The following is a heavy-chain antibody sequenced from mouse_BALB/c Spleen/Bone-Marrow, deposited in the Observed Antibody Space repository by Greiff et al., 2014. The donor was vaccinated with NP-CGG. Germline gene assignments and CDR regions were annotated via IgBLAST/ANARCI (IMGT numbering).Heavy chain of an antibody. Sequence: EVKVVESGGGLVKPGESLKLSCAASGFTFSSYAMSWVRQTPEKRLEWVASISSGGSTYYPDSVKGRFTISRDNARNILYLQMSSLRPEDTAMYYCARGYDGYYGFAYWGQGTLVTVSA. CDR2: ISSGGST. CDR1: GFTFSSYA. J-gene: IGHJ3*01. CDR3: ARGYDGYYGFAY. D-gene: IGHD2-3*01. V-gene: IGHV5-6-5*01.